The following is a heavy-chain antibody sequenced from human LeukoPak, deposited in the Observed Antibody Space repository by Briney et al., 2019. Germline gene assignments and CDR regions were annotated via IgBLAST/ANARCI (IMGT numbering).Heavy chain of an antibody. Sequence: SVKVSCKASGGTFSSYAISWVRQAPGQGLEWMGGIIPIFGTANYVQKFQGRVTITTDESTSAAYMELSSLRSEDTAVYYCAHGYCTNGVCYPPPDYWGQGTLVTVSS. CDR2: IIPIFGTA. D-gene: IGHD2-8*01. CDR1: GGTFSSYA. CDR3: AHGYCTNGVCYPPPDY. V-gene: IGHV1-69*05. J-gene: IGHJ4*02.